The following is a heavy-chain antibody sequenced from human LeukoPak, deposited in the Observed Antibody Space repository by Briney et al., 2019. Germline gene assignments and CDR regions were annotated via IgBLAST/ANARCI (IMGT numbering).Heavy chain of an antibody. D-gene: IGHD3-10*01. CDR1: GYTFTGYY. CDR3: ARAVPPFGYYYYYMDV. J-gene: IGHJ6*03. Sequence: GASVKVSCKASGYTFTGYYMHWVRQAPGQGLEWMGWISAYNGNTNYAQKLQGRVTMTTDTSTSTAYMELRSLRSDDTAVYYCARAVPPFGYYYYYMDVWGKGTTVTISS. V-gene: IGHV1-18*04. CDR2: ISAYNGNT.